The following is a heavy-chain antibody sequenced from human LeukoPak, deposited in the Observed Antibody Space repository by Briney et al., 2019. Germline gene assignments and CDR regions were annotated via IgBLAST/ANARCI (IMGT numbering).Heavy chain of an antibody. J-gene: IGHJ6*02. Sequence: PGGSLRLSCAASGFTFSSYGMHWVRQAPGKGLEWVAVIWYDGSNKYYADSVKGRFTISRDNSKNTLYRQMNSLRAEDTAVYYCARDRAARDYYGMDVWGQGTTVTVSS. CDR2: IWYDGSNK. D-gene: IGHD6-6*01. V-gene: IGHV3-33*01. CDR3: ARDRAARDYYGMDV. CDR1: GFTFSSYG.